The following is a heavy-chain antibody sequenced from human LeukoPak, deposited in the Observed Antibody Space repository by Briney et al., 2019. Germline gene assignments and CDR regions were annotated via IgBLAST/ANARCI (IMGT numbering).Heavy chain of an antibody. CDR2: INSDGSST. J-gene: IGHJ4*02. D-gene: IGHD3-22*01. Sequence: PGGSLRLSCAASGFTFSSYWMHWVRQAPGKGLVWVSRINSDGSSTSYADSVKGRFTISRDNAKNTLYLQMSSLRAEDTAVYYCARDPRYYDSSGYYPLDYWGQGTLVTVSS. V-gene: IGHV3-74*01. CDR1: GFTFSSYW. CDR3: ARDPRYYDSSGYYPLDY.